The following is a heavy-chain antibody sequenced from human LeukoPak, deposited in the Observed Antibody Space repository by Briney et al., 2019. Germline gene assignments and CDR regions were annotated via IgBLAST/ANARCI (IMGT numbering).Heavy chain of an antibody. Sequence: HPGGSLRLSCAASGFTFSIYWMHWVRQAPGKGLVWVSRINSDGSSTTYADSVKGRFTISRDNAKNTLYLQMNSLTAEDTAVYYCARVRYFDWLPFFDYWGQGTLVTVSS. CDR3: ARVRYFDWLPFFDY. V-gene: IGHV3-74*01. D-gene: IGHD3-9*01. CDR1: GFTFSIYW. CDR2: INSDGSST. J-gene: IGHJ4*02.